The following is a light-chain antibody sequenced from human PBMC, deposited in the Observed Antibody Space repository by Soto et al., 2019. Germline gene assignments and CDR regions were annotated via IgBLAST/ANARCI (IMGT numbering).Light chain of an antibody. Sequence: IQMTQSPSSLSASVGDRVTITCRASQGIRNDLGWYQQKPGNAPKLLIYAASSLQRGVPSTFSGGGSGTDFTLTISSLQPEDFATYYCQQSYSSITFGQGTRLEIK. CDR1: QGIRND. CDR2: AAS. J-gene: IGKJ5*01. V-gene: IGKV1-39*01. CDR3: QQSYSSIT.